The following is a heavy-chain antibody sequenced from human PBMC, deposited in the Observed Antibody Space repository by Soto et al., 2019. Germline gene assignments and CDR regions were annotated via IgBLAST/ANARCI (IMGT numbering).Heavy chain of an antibody. CDR3: ARDTALPSIVMAKRAGFDF. J-gene: IGHJ3*01. V-gene: IGHV1-18*01. CDR1: GYTFISYG. D-gene: IGHD3-16*01. CDR2: ISPYNGNT. Sequence: VQLVQSGGEVKKPGASVKVPCKASGYTFISYGISWVRQAPGQGLEWMGWISPYNGNTNYEQKFKGRVTMTTDRSTTTAYMEMRSLRSDDTAVYYCARDTALPSIVMAKRAGFDFWGQGTLVTVSS.